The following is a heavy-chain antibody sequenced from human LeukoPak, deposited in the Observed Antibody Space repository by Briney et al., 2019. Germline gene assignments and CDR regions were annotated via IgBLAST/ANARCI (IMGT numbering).Heavy chain of an antibody. V-gene: IGHV1-69*05. CDR2: IIPISGTA. D-gene: IGHD1-14*01. Sequence: SVKVSCKASGGTFSSYAISWVRQAPGQGLEWMGRIIPISGTANYAQKFQGRVTITTDESTSTAYMELSSLRSEDTAVYYCARDPPSGVWGRGTLVTVSS. CDR1: GGTFSSYA. CDR3: ARDPPSGV. J-gene: IGHJ2*01.